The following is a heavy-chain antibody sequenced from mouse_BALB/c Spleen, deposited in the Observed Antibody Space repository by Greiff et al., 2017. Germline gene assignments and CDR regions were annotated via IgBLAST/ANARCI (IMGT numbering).Heavy chain of an antibody. J-gene: IGHJ2*01. CDR3: ARGVTTAPYYFDC. D-gene: IGHD1-2*01. CDR1: GFTFSSYA. CDR2: ISRGGST. Sequence: EVKLVESGGGLVKPGGSLKLSCAASGFTFSSYAMSWVRQTPEKRLEWVASISRGGSTYYPDSVKGRFTISRDNARNILYLQMSSLRSEDTAMYYCARGVTTAPYYFDCWGQGTTLTVTS. V-gene: IGHV5-6-5*01.